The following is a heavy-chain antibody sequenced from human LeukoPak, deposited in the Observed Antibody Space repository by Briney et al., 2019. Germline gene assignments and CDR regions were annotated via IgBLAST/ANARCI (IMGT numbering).Heavy chain of an antibody. V-gene: IGHV3-30-3*01. CDR2: ISYDGSNK. CDR3: ARDPILTGYFHPSSARINWYFDL. D-gene: IGHD3-9*01. J-gene: IGHJ2*01. CDR1: GFTFSSYA. Sequence: GRSLRLSCAASGFTFSSYAMHWVRQAPGKGLEWVAVISYDGSNKYYADSVKGRFTISRDNSKNTLYLQMNSLRAEDTAVYYCARDPILTGYFHPSSARINWYFDLWGRGTLVTVSS.